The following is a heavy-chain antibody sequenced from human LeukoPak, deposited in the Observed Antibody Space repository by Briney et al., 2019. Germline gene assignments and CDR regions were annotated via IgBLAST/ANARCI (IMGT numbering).Heavy chain of an antibody. Sequence: SEKVSCKASGDTFTSYDINWVRQATGQGLEWMGWMNPNSGNTGYAQKFQGRVTMTRNTSISTAYMELSSLRSEDTAVYYCARTYDILTGYHYYWGQGTLVTVSS. CDR3: ARTYDILTGYHYY. J-gene: IGHJ4*02. D-gene: IGHD3-9*01. V-gene: IGHV1-8*01. CDR2: MNPNSGNT. CDR1: GDTFTSYD.